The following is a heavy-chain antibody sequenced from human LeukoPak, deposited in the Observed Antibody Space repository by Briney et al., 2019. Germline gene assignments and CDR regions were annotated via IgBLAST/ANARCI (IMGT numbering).Heavy chain of an antibody. Sequence: PGGSLRLSCVASGFTFSSYAMSWVRQAPGKGLEWVAVISYDGSNKYYADSVKGRFTISRDNSKNTLYLQMNSLRAEDTAVYYCAKDGEYCSGGSCYSYDAFDIWGQGTMVTVSS. CDR1: GFTFSSYA. V-gene: IGHV3-30*18. D-gene: IGHD2-15*01. CDR3: AKDGEYCSGGSCYSYDAFDI. CDR2: ISYDGSNK. J-gene: IGHJ3*02.